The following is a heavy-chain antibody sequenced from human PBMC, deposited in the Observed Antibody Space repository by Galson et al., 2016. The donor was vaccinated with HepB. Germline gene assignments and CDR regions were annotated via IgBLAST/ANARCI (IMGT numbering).Heavy chain of an antibody. V-gene: IGHV3-73*01. CDR1: GFTFSGSA. D-gene: IGHD4-11*01. Sequence: SLRLSCAASGFTFSGSAMYWVRQASGKGLEWVGRIRSKPNSYATAYGASVNGRFTISRDDSKNTAYLQMNSLKTEDTAVYYCASTIVTDLSHYYYGIDVWGQGTTVTVSS. J-gene: IGHJ6*02. CDR3: ASTIVTDLSHYYYGIDV. CDR2: IRSKPNSYAT.